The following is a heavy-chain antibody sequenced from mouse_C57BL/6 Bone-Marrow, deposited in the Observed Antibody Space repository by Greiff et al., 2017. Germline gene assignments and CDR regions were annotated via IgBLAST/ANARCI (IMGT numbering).Heavy chain of an antibody. V-gene: IGHV1-69*01. CDR3: ARDWGDGSRWGDGYFDV. Sequence: QVQLQQPGAELVMPGASVKLSCKASGYTFTSYWMHWVKQRPGQGLEWIGEIDPSDSYTNYNQKFKGKSTLTADKSSSTAYMQLSSLTSEDSAVYYWARDWGDGSRWGDGYFDVWGTGTTVTVSS. CDR2: IDPSDSYT. J-gene: IGHJ1*03. D-gene: IGHD1-1*01. CDR1: GYTFTSYW.